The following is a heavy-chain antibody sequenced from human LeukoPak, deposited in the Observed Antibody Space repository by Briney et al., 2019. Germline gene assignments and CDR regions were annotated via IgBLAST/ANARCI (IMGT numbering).Heavy chain of an antibody. J-gene: IGHJ4*02. D-gene: IGHD5-18*01. CDR3: ARAHIQLWLRANHYYFDY. CDR2: IRTKSDGETV. Sequence: GGSLRLSCAASGFTFSSACLSWVRQAPGKGLEWVGRIRTKSDGETVDYAAPVKGRFTISRDDSKNTLFLQMNSLKTEDTAVYYCARAHIQLWLRANHYYFDYWGQGTLVTVSS. CDR1: GFTFSSAC. V-gene: IGHV3-15*07.